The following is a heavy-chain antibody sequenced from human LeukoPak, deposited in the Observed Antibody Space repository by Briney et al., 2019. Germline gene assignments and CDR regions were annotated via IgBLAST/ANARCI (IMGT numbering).Heavy chain of an antibody. D-gene: IGHD2/OR15-2a*01. J-gene: IGHJ3*02. CDR3: AREEYCNSTRCYKAFDI. CDR2: ISAYNGHT. V-gene: IGHV1-18*01. Sequence: ASVKVSCKASGYSFTSYGISWVRQAPGQGLEWMGWISAYNGHTYCEQNLQGRLTMTTDTSTSTAYMELRSLRSDDTAVYYCAREEYCNSTRCYKAFDIWGQGTMVTVSS. CDR1: GYSFTSYG.